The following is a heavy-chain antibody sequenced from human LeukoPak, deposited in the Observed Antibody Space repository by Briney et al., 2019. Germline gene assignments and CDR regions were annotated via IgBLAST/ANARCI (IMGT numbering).Heavy chain of an antibody. J-gene: IGHJ6*03. CDR3: ARGEDSSSLSYYMDV. CDR2: ISYDGSNK. CDR1: GFTFSSYA. D-gene: IGHD6-6*01. Sequence: PGGSLRLSCAASGFTFSSYAMHWARQAPGKGLEWVAVISYDGSNKYYADSVKGRFTISRDNSKNTLYLQMNSLRAEDTAVYYCARGEDSSSLSYYMDVWGKGTTVTVSS. V-gene: IGHV3-30-3*01.